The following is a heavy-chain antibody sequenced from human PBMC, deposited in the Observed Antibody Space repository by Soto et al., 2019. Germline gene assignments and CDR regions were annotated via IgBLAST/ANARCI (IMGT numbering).Heavy chain of an antibody. V-gene: IGHV3-33*01. CDR1: GFTFSSYG. Sequence: GGSLRLSCAASGFTFSSYGMHWGRQAPGKGLEWVAVIWDDGITKYYADSVKGRFNISRHNSKNTLYLQMNSLSAEDTAVYYCARDRNTYYFDYWGQGTLVTVSS. J-gene: IGHJ4*02. CDR3: ARDRNTYYFDY. CDR2: IWDDGITK.